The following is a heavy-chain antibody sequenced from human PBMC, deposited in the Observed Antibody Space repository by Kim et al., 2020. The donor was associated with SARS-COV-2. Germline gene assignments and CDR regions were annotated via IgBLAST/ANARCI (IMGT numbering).Heavy chain of an antibody. CDR3: ARSTWDY. CDR2: ISYDGSNK. CDR1: GFTFSSYA. D-gene: IGHD2-2*01. J-gene: IGHJ4*02. V-gene: IGHV3-30*04. Sequence: GGSLRLSCAASGFTFSSYAMHWVRQAPGKGLEWVAVISYDGSNKYYADSVKGRFTISRDNSKNTLYLQMNSLRAEDTAVYYCARSTWDYWGQGTLVTVSS.